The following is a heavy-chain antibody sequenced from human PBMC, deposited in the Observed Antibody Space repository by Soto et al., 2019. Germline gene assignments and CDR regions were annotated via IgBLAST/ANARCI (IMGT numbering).Heavy chain of an antibody. V-gene: IGHV3-21*01. Sequence: QRLSCAASGFTFSSYSMNWVRQAPGKGLEWVSSISSSSSYIYYADSVKGRFTISRDNAKNSLYLQMNSLRAEDTALYYCARDLDSGYYGSGSNGRYCGQGTLVTVSS. CDR3: ARDLDSGYYGSGSNGRY. D-gene: IGHD3-10*01. CDR1: GFTFSSYS. J-gene: IGHJ4*02. CDR2: ISSSSSYI.